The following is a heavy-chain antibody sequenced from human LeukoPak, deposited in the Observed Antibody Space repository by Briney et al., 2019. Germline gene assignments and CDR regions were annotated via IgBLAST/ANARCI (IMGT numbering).Heavy chain of an antibody. CDR1: GGSISSGSYY. CDR2: IYTTGST. D-gene: IGHD2-21*01. Sequence: SETLSLTCTVSGGSISSGSYYWSWIRQPAGKGLQWIGRIYTTGSTNYNPSLKSRVTISVDTSKNQFSLKLSSVTAADTAVYHCARGPYLDHWGQGTLVTVSS. J-gene: IGHJ4*02. CDR3: ARGPYLDH. V-gene: IGHV4-61*02.